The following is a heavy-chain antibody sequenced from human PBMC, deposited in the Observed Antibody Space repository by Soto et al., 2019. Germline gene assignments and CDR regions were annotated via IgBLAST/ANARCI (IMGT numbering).Heavy chain of an antibody. V-gene: IGHV1-18*01. CDR1: GYTFNTYG. Sequence: GASVKVSCKTSGYTFNTYGINWVRQAPGQGLELMGWISAYDGKTTYAEKFQGRVTLTTDTSTSTAYMELRSLRSDDTAVYYCARDMGQQLVRTLYYYYGMDVWGQGTTVTVSS. CDR2: ISAYDGKT. D-gene: IGHD6-13*01. CDR3: ARDMGQQLVRTLYYYYGMDV. J-gene: IGHJ6*02.